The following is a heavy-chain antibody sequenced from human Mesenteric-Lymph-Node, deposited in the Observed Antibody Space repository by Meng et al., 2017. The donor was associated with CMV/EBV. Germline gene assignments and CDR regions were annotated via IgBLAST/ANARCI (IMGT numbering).Heavy chain of an antibody. CDR1: GFTFSSYE. CDR3: ARDLPLDDFWSGYYTGDYYYGMDV. V-gene: IGHV3-48*03. CDR2: ISSSGSTI. Sequence: GESLKISCAASGFTFSSYEMNWVRQAPGKGLEWVSYISSSGSTIYYADSVKGRFTISRDNAKNSLYLQMNSLRAEDTAVYYCARDLPLDDFWSGYYTGDYYYGMDVWGQGTTVTVSS. D-gene: IGHD3-3*01. J-gene: IGHJ6*02.